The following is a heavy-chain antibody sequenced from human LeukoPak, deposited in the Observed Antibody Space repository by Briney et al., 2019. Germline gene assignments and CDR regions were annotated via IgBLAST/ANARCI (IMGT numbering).Heavy chain of an antibody. J-gene: IGHJ4*01. CDR3: VKGFRLLDY. V-gene: IGHV3-33*06. D-gene: IGHD3-9*01. Sequence: GGSLRLSCAASGFSFSTYSMSWVRQAPGKGLEWVAGIWYDGTKRYQADSYADSVKGRLTISRDDSQSTLYLQMNSLRAEDTAVYFCVKGFRLLDYWGQGTLVTVSS. CDR1: GFSFSTYS. CDR2: IWYDGTKR.